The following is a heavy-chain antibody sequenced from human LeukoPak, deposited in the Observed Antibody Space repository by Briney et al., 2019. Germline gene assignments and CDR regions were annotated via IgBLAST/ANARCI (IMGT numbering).Heavy chain of an antibody. V-gene: IGHV4-61*02. J-gene: IGHJ4*02. Sequence: SETLSLTCTVSGASISSGSYYWTWIRQPAGKGLEWIGRMHSSGRTSYSPSLKSRVTISVDTSKNQFSLKLSSVTAADTAVYYCARDNDQLGLDPFDYWGQGTLVTVSS. CDR3: ARDNDQLGLDPFDY. D-gene: IGHD1-1*01. CDR2: MHSSGRT. CDR1: GASISSGSYY.